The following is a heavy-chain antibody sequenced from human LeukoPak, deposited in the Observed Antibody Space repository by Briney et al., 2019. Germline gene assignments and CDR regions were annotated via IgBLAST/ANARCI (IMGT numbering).Heavy chain of an antibody. CDR2: INPNSGGT. D-gene: IGHD3-22*01. J-gene: IGHJ4*02. CDR1: GYTFTGYY. CDR3: ARDLLADSSGYSPTDY. Sequence: ASVKVSCKASGYTFTGYYMHWVRQAPGQGLEWMGWINPNSGGTNYAQKFQGRVTMTRDTSISTAYMELSRLRSDDTAVYYCARDLLADSSGYSPTDYWGQGTLVTVSS. V-gene: IGHV1-2*02.